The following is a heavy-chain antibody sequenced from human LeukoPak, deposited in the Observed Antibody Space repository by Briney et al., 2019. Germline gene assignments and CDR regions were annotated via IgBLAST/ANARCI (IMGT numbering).Heavy chain of an antibody. CDR2: ITSSSSYI. Sequence: GGSLRLSCAAFGFTFSSYTMNWVRQAPGKGPEWVSSITSSSSYIYYADSVKGRFTISRDNARNSLYLQMNSLRAEDTALYYCVRAPNPYQLLWGDNWFDPWGQGTLVTVSS. CDR3: VRAPNPYQLLWGDNWFDP. J-gene: IGHJ5*02. CDR1: GFTFSSYT. V-gene: IGHV3-21*01. D-gene: IGHD2-2*01.